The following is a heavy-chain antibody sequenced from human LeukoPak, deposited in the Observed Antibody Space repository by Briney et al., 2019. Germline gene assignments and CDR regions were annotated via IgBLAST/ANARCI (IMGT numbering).Heavy chain of an antibody. D-gene: IGHD3-10*01. CDR2: IYYSGST. CDR1: GGSISSYY. CDR3: ARSPRYYYGSGSYYFDY. J-gene: IGHJ4*02. Sequence: SETLSLTCTVSGGSISSYYWSWIRQPPGKGLEWIGYIYYSGSTNYNPSLKSRVTISVDTSKNQFSLKLSPVTAADTAVYYCARSPRYYYGSGSYYFDYWGQGTLVTVSS. V-gene: IGHV4-59*08.